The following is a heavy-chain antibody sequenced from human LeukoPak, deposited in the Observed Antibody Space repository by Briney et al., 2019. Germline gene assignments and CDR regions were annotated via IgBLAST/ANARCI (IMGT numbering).Heavy chain of an antibody. V-gene: IGHV4-30-2*01. Sequence: SETLSLTCAVSGGSISSGGYSWGWIRQPPGKGLEWIGYIYHSGSTYYNPSLKSRVTISVDRSKNQFSLKLSSVTAADTAVYYCARCWSGYYDYWGQGTLVTVSS. CDR2: IYHSGST. CDR1: GGSISSGGYS. D-gene: IGHD3-3*01. CDR3: ARCWSGYYDY. J-gene: IGHJ4*02.